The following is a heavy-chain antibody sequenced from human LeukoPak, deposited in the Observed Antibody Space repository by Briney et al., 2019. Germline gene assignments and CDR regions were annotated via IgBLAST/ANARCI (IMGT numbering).Heavy chain of an antibody. J-gene: IGHJ6*02. V-gene: IGHV4-39*07. D-gene: IGHD3-10*01. Sequence: SETLSLTCTVSGGSISSSSYYWGWIRQPPGKGLEWIGSIHYSGSTYYNPSLKSRVTISVDTSKNQFSLKLSSVTAADTAVYYCQITMVRGVASLDVWGQGTTVTVSS. CDR3: QITMVRGVASLDV. CDR2: IHYSGST. CDR1: GGSISSSSYY.